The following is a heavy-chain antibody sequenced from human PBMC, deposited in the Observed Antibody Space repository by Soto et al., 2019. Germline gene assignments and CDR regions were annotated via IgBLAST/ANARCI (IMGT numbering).Heavy chain of an antibody. Sequence: QVQLVQSGAEVKKPGSSVKVSCKASGDTFSSYAISWVRQAPGQGLEWMGGIIPIFGTANYAQKFQGRVTITADESSSTAYMELSSLRSEDTAVYYCARGAAVAGLIPKYWYFDLWGRGTLVTVSS. CDR3: ARGAAVAGLIPKYWYFDL. D-gene: IGHD6-19*01. V-gene: IGHV1-69*01. J-gene: IGHJ2*01. CDR2: IIPIFGTA. CDR1: GDTFSSYA.